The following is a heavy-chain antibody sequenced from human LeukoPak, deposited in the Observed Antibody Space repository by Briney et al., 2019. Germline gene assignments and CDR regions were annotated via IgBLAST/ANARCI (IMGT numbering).Heavy chain of an antibody. V-gene: IGHV1-69*05. D-gene: IGHD1-26*01. CDR1: GGTFSNHA. Sequence: SVKVSCKASGGTFSNHAISWVRQAPGQGLEWMGGIIPIFGTTNYAQKFQGRVTMTRDTSTSTVYMELSSLRSEDTAVYYCARYRGYYYYYMDVWGKGTTVTISS. J-gene: IGHJ6*03. CDR3: ARYRGYYYYYMDV. CDR2: IIPIFGTT.